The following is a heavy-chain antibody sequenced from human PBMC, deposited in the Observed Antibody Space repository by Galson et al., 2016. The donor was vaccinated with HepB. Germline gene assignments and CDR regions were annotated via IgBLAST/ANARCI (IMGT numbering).Heavy chain of an antibody. D-gene: IGHD3-10*01. CDR2: SGTSGNT. CDR3: SKSRRGFYYFED. CDR1: GFTFSNSA. V-gene: IGHV3-23*01. Sequence: SLRLSCAASGFTFSNSAFSWVRQAPGEGLEWVSTSGTSGNTYYIDSVRGRFTISRDNSKDTLYLQMNSLRVEDTAVYFFSKSRRGFYYFEDWGQGTLVTVSS. J-gene: IGHJ4*02.